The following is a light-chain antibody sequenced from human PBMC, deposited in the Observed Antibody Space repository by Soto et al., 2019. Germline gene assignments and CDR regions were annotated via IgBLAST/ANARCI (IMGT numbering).Light chain of an antibody. CDR2: DVS. Sequence: QSALTQPASVSGSPGQSITISCTGTSSDIGGYNYVSWYQQHPGKAPKLIIYDVSNRPSGVSNRFSGSKSGNTASLTISGLQTEDEAGYYCCSYTSSTTVVFGGGTKLTVL. CDR3: CSYTSSTTVV. J-gene: IGLJ3*02. CDR1: SSDIGGYNY. V-gene: IGLV2-14*01.